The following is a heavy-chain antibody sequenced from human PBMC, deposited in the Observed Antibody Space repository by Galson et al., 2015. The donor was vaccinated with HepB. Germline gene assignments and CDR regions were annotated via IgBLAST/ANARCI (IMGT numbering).Heavy chain of an antibody. Sequence: SLRLSCAASGFTFGSYAMHWVRQAPGKGLEWVAVISYDGSNKYYADSVKGRFTISSDNSKNTLYLQMNSLRAEDTAVYYRAREEDSSGWYGPYFQHWGQGTLVTVSS. D-gene: IGHD6-19*01. CDR3: AREEDSSGWYGPYFQH. V-gene: IGHV3-30-3*01. CDR1: GFTFGSYA. CDR2: ISYDGSNK. J-gene: IGHJ1*01.